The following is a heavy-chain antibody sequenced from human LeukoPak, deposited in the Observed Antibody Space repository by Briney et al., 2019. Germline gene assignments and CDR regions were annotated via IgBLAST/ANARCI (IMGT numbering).Heavy chain of an antibody. CDR1: GYTFTDYT. J-gene: IGHJ4*02. V-gene: IGHV1-3*01. D-gene: IGHD3-22*01. Sequence: GASVKVSCKASGYTFTDYTMHWLRQAPGQRLDWMGWINGGSGNTKYSPEFQGRVTITRDTSASTVYMELGSLRSEDTAVYYCANPRYGSSGYYYVDWGQGTLVTVSS. CDR2: INGGSGNT. CDR3: ANPRYGSSGYYYVD.